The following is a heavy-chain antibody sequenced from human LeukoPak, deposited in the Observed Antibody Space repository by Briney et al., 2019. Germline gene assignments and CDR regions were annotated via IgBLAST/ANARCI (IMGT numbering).Heavy chain of an antibody. CDR2: ISYDGSNK. V-gene: IGHV3-30-3*01. CDR3: ALVTTVYIDY. CDR1: GFTFSSYA. J-gene: IGHJ4*02. Sequence: GALRLSCAASGFTFSSYAMHWVRQAPGKGLEWVAVISYDGSNKYYADSVKGRFTISRDNSKNTLYLQMNSLRAEDTAVYYCALVTTVYIDYWGQGTLVTVSS. D-gene: IGHD4-17*01.